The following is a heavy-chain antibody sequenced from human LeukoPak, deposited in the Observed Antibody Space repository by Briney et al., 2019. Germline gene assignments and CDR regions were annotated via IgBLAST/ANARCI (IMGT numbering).Heavy chain of an antibody. CDR1: GYTFTGYY. Sequence: ASVKVSCKASGYTFTGYYMHWVRQAPGQGLEWMGWINPNSGGTNYAQKFQGRVTMTRDTSISTAYMDLSGLRSDDTAVYYCARPNYYDSSGHFDYWGQGALVTVSS. J-gene: IGHJ4*02. D-gene: IGHD3-22*01. CDR3: ARPNYYDSSGHFDY. CDR2: INPNSGGT. V-gene: IGHV1-2*02.